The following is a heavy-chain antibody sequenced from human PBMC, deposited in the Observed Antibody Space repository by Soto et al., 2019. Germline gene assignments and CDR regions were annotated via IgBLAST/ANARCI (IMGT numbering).Heavy chain of an antibody. D-gene: IGHD6-13*01. V-gene: IGHV4-61*01. CDR2: IYYSGST. J-gene: IGHJ4*02. CDR3: ARVYSSSWMNNLYYFDY. CDR1: GGSVSSGSYY. Sequence: QVQLQESGPGLVKPSETLSLTCTVSGGSVSSGSYYWSWIRQPPGKGLEWIGYIYYSGSTNYNPSLKRRVTISVDTSKNQFSLKLSSVTAADTAVYYCARVYSSSWMNNLYYFDYWGQGTLVTVSS.